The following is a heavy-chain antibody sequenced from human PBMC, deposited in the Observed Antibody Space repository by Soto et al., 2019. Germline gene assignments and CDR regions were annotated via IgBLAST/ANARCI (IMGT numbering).Heavy chain of an antibody. CDR2: VSHDGRNT. Sequence: VQLVESGGGVVQPGRSLRLSCAASGFAFSDYAMHWVRQAPGKGLEWVAVVSHDGRNTHYADSVKVRFTISRDSSKNTVSLEMTSLRAEDTAVYYCAKGGRQWLVTSDFNYWGQGALVTVSS. CDR1: GFAFSDYA. V-gene: IGHV3-30*18. D-gene: IGHD6-19*01. CDR3: AKGGRQWLVTSDFNY. J-gene: IGHJ4*02.